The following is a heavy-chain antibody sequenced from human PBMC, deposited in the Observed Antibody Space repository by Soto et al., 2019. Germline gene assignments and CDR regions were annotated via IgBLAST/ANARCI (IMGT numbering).Heavy chain of an antibody. J-gene: IGHJ3*01. CDR1: GYTFTGYY. CDR2: INPNRGGT. D-gene: IGHD3-3*01. Sequence: ASVKVSCKASGYTFTGYYMHWVRQAPGQGLEWMGWINPNRGGTNYAQKFQGRVTMTRDTSISTAYMELSRLRSDDTAVNYCATEASGYSAFALWGQGTMVTV. CDR3: ATEASGYSAFAL. V-gene: IGHV1-2*02.